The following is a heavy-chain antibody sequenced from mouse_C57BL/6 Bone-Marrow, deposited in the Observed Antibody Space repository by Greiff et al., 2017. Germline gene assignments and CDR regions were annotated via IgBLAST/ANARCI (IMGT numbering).Heavy chain of an antibody. CDR3: ARRGTVGYSMDY. D-gene: IGHD1-1*01. V-gene: IGHV5-6*02. Sequence: EVMLVESGGDLVKPGGSLKLSCAASGFTFSSYGMSWVRQTPDKRLEWVATISSGGSYTYYPDSVKGRFTISKDNAKNTLYLQMSSLKSEDTAMYYCARRGTVGYSMDYWGQGPSGTVSS. CDR2: ISSGGSYT. J-gene: IGHJ4*01. CDR1: GFTFSSYG.